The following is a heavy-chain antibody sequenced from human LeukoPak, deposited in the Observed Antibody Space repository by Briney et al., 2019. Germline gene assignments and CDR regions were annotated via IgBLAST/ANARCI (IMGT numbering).Heavy chain of an antibody. V-gene: IGHV3-23*01. D-gene: IGHD3-22*01. CDR2: ISGSGGST. CDR3: AKGYDSSGYGFDY. J-gene: IGHJ4*02. CDR1: GFTFSSYG. Sequence: GGSLRLSCAASGFTFSSYGMSWVRQAPGKGLEWVSAISGSGGSTYYADSVKGRFTISRDNSKNTLYLQMNSLRAEDTAVYYCAKGYDSSGYGFDYWGQGTLVTVSS.